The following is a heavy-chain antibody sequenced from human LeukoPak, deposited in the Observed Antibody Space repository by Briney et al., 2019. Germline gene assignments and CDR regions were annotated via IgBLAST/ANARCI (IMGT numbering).Heavy chain of an antibody. CDR1: GGSISSSSYY. CDR3: AISSGWYYYYYYMDV. CDR2: IYYSGST. J-gene: IGHJ6*03. D-gene: IGHD6-19*01. V-gene: IGHV4-39*07. Sequence: SETLSLTCTVSGGSISSSSYYWGWIRQPPGKGLEWIGSIYYSGSTYYNPSLKSRVTISVDTSKNQFSLKLSSVTAADTAVYYCAISSGWYYYYYYMDVWGKGTTVTVSS.